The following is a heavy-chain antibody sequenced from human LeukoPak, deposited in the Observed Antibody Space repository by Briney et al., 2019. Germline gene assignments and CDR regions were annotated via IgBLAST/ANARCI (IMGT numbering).Heavy chain of an antibody. J-gene: IGHJ4*02. V-gene: IGHV3-43*02. CDR3: AKAHVIEMATMQN. D-gene: IGHD5-24*01. Sequence: GGSLRLSCAASGFTLDDNDMHWVRQAPGKGLEWVSLISGDGGSTYYADSVKGRFTISRDNSKNSLFLQMNNLRTEDTALYYCAKAHVIEMATMQNWGQGTLVTVSS. CDR2: ISGDGGST. CDR1: GFTLDDND.